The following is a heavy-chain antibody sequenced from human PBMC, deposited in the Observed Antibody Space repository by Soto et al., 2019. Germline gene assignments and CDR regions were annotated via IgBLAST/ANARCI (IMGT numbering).Heavy chain of an antibody. V-gene: IGHV3-23*01. CDR1: GFTFGSYA. CDR3: ARFYGYDSSGSHTRPFYYFDC. J-gene: IGHJ4*02. D-gene: IGHD3-22*01. CDR2: ISGNGGRT. Sequence: GGSLRLSCAASGFTFGSYAMSWVRQAPGKGLEWVSAISGNGGRTYYADSVKGRSTISRDNSKNTLYLQMNSLRAEDTALYFCARFYGYDSSGSHTRPFYYFDCWGQGTLVTVSS.